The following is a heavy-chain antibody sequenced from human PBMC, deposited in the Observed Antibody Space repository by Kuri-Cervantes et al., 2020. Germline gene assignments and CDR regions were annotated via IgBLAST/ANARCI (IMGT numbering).Heavy chain of an antibody. Sequence: SVKVSCKASGGTFSSYTISWVRQAPGQGLEWMGWMNPNSGNTGYAQKFQGRVTMTRNTSISTAYMELSSLRSEDTAVYYCARGQARIWYGMDVWGQGTTVTVSS. CDR2: MNPNSGNT. J-gene: IGHJ6*02. D-gene: IGHD3-16*01. V-gene: IGHV1-8*02. CDR3: ARGQARIWYGMDV. CDR1: GGTFSSYT.